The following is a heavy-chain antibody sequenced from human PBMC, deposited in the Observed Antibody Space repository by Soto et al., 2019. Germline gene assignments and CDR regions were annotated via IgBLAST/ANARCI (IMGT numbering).Heavy chain of an antibody. J-gene: IGHJ6*02. Sequence: PGGSLRLSCAASGFTFSSYGMHWVRQAPGKGLEWVAVISYDGSNKYYADSVKGRFTISRDNSKNTLYLRMNSLRAEDTAVSSRRFYYYGLGVWGQGATVTVS. CDR2: ISYDGSNK. V-gene: IGHV3-30*03. CDR3: RFYYYGLGV. CDR1: GFTFSSYG. D-gene: IGHD3-3*01.